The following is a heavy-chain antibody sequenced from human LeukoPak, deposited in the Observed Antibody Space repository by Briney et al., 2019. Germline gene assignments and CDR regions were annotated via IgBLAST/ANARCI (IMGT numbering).Heavy chain of an antibody. Sequence: PGGSLRLSCAASGFRISAYWMHWIRQAPGKGLMWVSRLKYDGSSATYADSVKGRFTTSRDNAKNTLYLQMNNLRVEDTAVYYCAKSDWIDPWGQGTLVTVSS. V-gene: IGHV3-74*03. CDR3: AKSDWIDP. J-gene: IGHJ5*02. CDR2: LKYDGSSA. CDR1: GFRISAYW.